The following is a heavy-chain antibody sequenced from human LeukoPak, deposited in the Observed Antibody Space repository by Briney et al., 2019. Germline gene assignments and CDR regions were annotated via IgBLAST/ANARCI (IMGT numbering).Heavy chain of an antibody. CDR2: VSGGGHNT. J-gene: IGHJ4*02. CDR1: GFTFTGYA. Sequence: GGSLRLSCVASGFTFTGYAMSWVRQAPGKGLEWVSVVSGGGHNTYYADSVKGRFTMSRDNSKNTVYLQMNSLRAEDTAVYYCAKDRSSWYYPFDSWGQGTLVTVSS. V-gene: IGHV3-23*01. CDR3: AKDRSSWYYPFDS. D-gene: IGHD3-3*01.